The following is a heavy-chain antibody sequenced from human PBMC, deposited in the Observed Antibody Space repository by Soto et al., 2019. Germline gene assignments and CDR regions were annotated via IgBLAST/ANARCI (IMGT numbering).Heavy chain of an antibody. Sequence: GASVKVSCKASGGTFSSYAISWVRQAPGQGLEWMGGIIPIFGTANYAQKFQGRVTITADESTSTAYMELSSLRSEDTAVYYCARDREYSYLFDYWGQGTLVTVSS. V-gene: IGHV1-69*13. CDR3: ARDREYSYLFDY. CDR1: GGTFSSYA. CDR2: IIPIFGTA. D-gene: IGHD5-18*01. J-gene: IGHJ4*02.